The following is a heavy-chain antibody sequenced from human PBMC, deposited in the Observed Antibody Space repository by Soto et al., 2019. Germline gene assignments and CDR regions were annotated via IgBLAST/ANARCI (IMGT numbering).Heavy chain of an antibody. CDR3: AHRLGGFTWNDGYLDY. J-gene: IGHJ4*02. CDR1: GYSLTTPPGG. D-gene: IGHD1-1*01. CDR2: IYWGVDK. Sequence: KSGPTLVNPTHALILTCSFSGYSLTTPPGGVPWIGQPQAKALEWLAVIYWGVDKRYRPSLRSRLTISKDTSKNQVALSMTNMDPVDTARYYCAHRLGGFTWNDGYLDYWGQGTLVTVSS. V-gene: IGHV2-5*02.